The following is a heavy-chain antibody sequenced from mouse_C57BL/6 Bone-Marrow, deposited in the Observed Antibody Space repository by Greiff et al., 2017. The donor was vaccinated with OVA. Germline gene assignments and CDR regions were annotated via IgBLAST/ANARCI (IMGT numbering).Heavy chain of an antibody. CDR1: GFNIKNTY. CDR2: IDPANGNT. CDR3: ARGHYGPYDWYFDV. J-gene: IGHJ1*03. D-gene: IGHD1-1*01. V-gene: IGHV14-3*01. Sequence: VHVKQSVAELVRPGASVKLSCTASGFNIKNTYMHWVKQRPEQGLEWIGRIDPANGNTKYAPKFQGKATITADTSSNTAYLQLSSLTSEDTAIYYCARGHYGPYDWYFDVWGTGTTVTVSS.